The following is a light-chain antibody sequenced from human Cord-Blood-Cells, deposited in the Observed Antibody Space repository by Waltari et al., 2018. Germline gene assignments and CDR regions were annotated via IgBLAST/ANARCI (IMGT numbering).Light chain of an antibody. CDR3: NSRDRSGSHVV. Sequence: SSELTQEPDVSVALGPTVWITCQGDSLRGYYASGYQQKPGHAPVLVLDGKKNRASGIPDRFSGSSSGSRASLTSTGAQAEDEADYYCNSRDRSGSHVVCGGGIKLPVL. CDR1: SLRGYY. J-gene: IGLJ2*01. V-gene: IGLV3-19*01. CDR2: GKK.